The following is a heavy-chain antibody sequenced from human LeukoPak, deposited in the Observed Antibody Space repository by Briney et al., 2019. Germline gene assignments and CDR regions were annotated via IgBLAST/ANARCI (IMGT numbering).Heavy chain of an antibody. J-gene: IGHJ3*02. V-gene: IGHV3-9*01. CDR3: AKDIAIYYYDSSGHLGGAFDI. CDR2: ISWNSGSI. CDR1: GFTFDDYA. Sequence: GGSLRLSCAASGFTFDDYAMHWVRQAPGKGLEWGSGISWNSGSIGYADSVKGRFTISRDNAKNSLYLQRNSLRAEDTALYYCAKDIAIYYYDSSGHLGGAFDIWGQGTMVTVSS. D-gene: IGHD3-22*01.